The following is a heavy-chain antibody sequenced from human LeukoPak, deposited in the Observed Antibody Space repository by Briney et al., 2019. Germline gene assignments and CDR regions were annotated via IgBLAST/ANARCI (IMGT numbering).Heavy chain of an antibody. CDR1: GFTVSSNY. Sequence: GGSLRLSCAASGFTVSSNYMSWVRQAPGKGLEWVSVIYSGGSTYYADSVKGRFTISRDNSKNTLYLQMNSLRAEDTAVYYCAKGVYDILTGYYNGPYYYFDYWGQGTLVTVSS. J-gene: IGHJ4*02. CDR2: IYSGGST. D-gene: IGHD3-9*01. V-gene: IGHV3-66*01. CDR3: AKGVYDILTGYYNGPYYYFDY.